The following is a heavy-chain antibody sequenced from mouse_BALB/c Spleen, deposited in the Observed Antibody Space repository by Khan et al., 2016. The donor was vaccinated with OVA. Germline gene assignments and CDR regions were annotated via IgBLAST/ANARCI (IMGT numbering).Heavy chain of an antibody. CDR3: ARSGYVSFAY. Sequence: VQLKESGPELVKPGASVKISCKASGYTFTDYNMDWVKQNHGKSLEWVGYIFPKSGDSGYNQKFKTKATLTVDSSSSTAYMELRSLTSEDSAVYYCARSGYVSFAYWGQGTLVTVSA. CDR2: IFPKSGDS. V-gene: IGHV1S29*02. CDR1: GYTFTDYN. D-gene: IGHD1-2*01. J-gene: IGHJ3*01.